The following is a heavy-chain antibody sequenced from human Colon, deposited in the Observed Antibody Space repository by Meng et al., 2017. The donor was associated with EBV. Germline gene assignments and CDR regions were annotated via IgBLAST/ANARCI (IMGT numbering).Heavy chain of an antibody. CDR2: INGDGSGT. CDR1: GFSFSGHW. CDR3: ARDDASEFD. J-gene: IGHJ4*02. Sequence: GHLVVSGGGLVHPGGSLRLSCAASGFSFSGHWMHWVRQAPGKGLAWVSRINGDGSGTTYADSVKGRFSISRDNAKNTLYLQMNSLRAEDTATYYCARDDASEFDWGQGTLVTVSS. V-gene: IGHV3-74*03. D-gene: IGHD3-10*01.